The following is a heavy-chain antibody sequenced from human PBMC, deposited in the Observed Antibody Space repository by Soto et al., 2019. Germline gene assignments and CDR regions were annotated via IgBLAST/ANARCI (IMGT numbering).Heavy chain of an antibody. CDR1: GDSISTYY. Sequence: QVQLQESGPGLVKPSETLSLTCAVSGDSISTYYCMWIRQPPGKGLESIGYLYYGRSANYNPSLNTRXTXSXXTSTNQCSLTRSSMTAADTAVYYCALRSMAVVPEYWGQGTLVTVSS. D-gene: IGHD3-22*01. J-gene: IGHJ4*02. CDR3: ALRSMAVVPEY. CDR2: LYYGRSA. V-gene: IGHV4-59*01.